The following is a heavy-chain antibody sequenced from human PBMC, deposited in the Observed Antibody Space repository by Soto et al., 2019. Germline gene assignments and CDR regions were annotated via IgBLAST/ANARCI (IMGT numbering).Heavy chain of an antibody. CDR1: GGPISSHY. CDR2: IYYSGST. CDR3: ARVVQNWFDP. J-gene: IGHJ5*02. D-gene: IGHD2-2*01. Sequence: SETLSLTCTVSGVSGGPISSHYWSWIRQPPGKGLEWIGYIYYSGSTKYNPSLKSRVIISVDTSKNQFSLKLSSVTAADTAVYYCARVVQNWFDPWGQGTLVTVSS. V-gene: IGHV4-59*08.